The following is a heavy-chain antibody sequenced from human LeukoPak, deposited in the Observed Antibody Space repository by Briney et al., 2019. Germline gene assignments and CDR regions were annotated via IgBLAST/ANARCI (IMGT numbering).Heavy chain of an antibody. CDR2: IYYSGST. CDR3: ARVDYSNYPFDY. Sequence: SQTLSLTCTVSGGSISSGDYYWSWIRQPPGKGLEWIGYIYYSGSTCYNPSLKSRVTISVDTSKNQFSLKLSSVTAADTAVYYCARVDYSNYPFDYWGQGTLVTVSS. V-gene: IGHV4-30-4*08. CDR1: GGSISSGDYY. J-gene: IGHJ4*02. D-gene: IGHD4-11*01.